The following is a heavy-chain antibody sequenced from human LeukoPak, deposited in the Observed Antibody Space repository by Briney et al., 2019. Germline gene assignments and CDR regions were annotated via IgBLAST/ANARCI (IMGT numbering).Heavy chain of an antibody. CDR1: GFTFSIRE. V-gene: IGHV3-21*01. CDR2: ISSTSSHT. Sequence: PGGSLRLSGEASGFTFSIREMNWVRQAPGKGLAWVSSISSTSSHTYYADSLEGRFTISRDNAKNSLYLQMNSLRAEDTAVYFCARLRSTQLRYFDVDYWGQGTLVTVSS. J-gene: IGHJ4*02. D-gene: IGHD5-24*01. CDR3: ARLRSTQLRYFDVDY.